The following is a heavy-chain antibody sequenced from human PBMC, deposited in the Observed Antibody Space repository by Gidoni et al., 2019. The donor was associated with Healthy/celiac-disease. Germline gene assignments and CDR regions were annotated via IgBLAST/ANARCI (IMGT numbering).Heavy chain of an antibody. CDR3: ARDLAGDGYKWEYYFDY. D-gene: IGHD1-26*01. J-gene: IGHJ4*02. CDR2: RLYDGSTK. V-gene: IGHV3-33*01. Sequence: QVQLVESGGGVVKPGRSLGLYCAASVVTFSSYGMHWFRQAPGKGLEWVAVRLYDGSTKYYADSVKVRFTISRDNSKNTLYLQMNSLRAEDTAVYYCARDLAGDGYKWEYYFDYWGQGTLVTVSS. CDR1: VVTFSSYG.